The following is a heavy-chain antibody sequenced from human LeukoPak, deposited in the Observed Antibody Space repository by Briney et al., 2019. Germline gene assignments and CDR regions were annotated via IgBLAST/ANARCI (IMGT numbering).Heavy chain of an antibody. D-gene: IGHD3-3*01. CDR3: ARDARDYDFWSGYQTYYYYYYMDV. V-gene: IGHV4-61*02. J-gene: IGHJ6*03. Sequence: SETLSLTCTVSGGSISSGSYYWSWIRQPAGKGLEWIGRIYTSGSTNYNPSLKSRVTISVDTSKNRFSLKLSSVTAADTAVYYCARDARDYDFWSGYQTYYYYYYMDVWGKGTTVTVSS. CDR2: IYTSGST. CDR1: GGSISSGSYY.